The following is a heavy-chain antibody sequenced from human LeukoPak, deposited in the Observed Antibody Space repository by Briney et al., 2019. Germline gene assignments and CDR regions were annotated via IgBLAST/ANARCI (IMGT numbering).Heavy chain of an antibody. D-gene: IGHD6-19*01. CDR3: AKGQIAVAGYYYYGMDV. V-gene: IGHV3-30*18. CDR2: ISVDGSKA. J-gene: IGHJ6*04. Sequence: PGRSLRLSCAASGFTFRSYGMHWVRHGPGKGLEWVAVISVDGSKAYYADSVKGRFTISRDNSKNTLYLQMNSLRAEDTAVYYCAKGQIAVAGYYYYGMDVWGKGATVTVSS. CDR1: GFTFRSYG.